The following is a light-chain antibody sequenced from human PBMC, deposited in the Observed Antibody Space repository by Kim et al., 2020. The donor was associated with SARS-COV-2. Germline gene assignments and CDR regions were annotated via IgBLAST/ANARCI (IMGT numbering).Light chain of an antibody. CDR1: SIGSKS. CDR3: QVWDSSGDHRVV. V-gene: IGLV3-21*04. J-gene: IGLJ2*01. Sequence: PGKTARITCGEGSIGSKSVHWYQQMPGQDPVLVSSYDSDRPSGIPERFTGSNSGNTATLTISRVEAGDEADYYCQVWDSSGDHRVVFGGGTQLTVL. CDR2: YDS.